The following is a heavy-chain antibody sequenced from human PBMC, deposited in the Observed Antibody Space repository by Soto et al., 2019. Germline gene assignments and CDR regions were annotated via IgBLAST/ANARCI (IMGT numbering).Heavy chain of an antibody. CDR2: INHNSGGT. V-gene: IGHV1-2*02. J-gene: IGHJ5*02. Sequence: QVQPVQSGAEVKKPGASVKISCKASGHTFTGYYIHWVRQSPGQGLEWMGWINHNSGGTDYGQKFQGRVTITRDTSISTVYMELTTLRSADAAVSSHPRGTTIDAENYDGVDLWGQATLVTVS. CDR1: GHTFTGYY. D-gene: IGHD1-7*01. CDR3: PRGTTIDAENYDGVDL.